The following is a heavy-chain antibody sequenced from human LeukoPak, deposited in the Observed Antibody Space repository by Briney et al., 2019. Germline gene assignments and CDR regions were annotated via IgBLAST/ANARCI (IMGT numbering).Heavy chain of an antibody. D-gene: IGHD3-9*01. J-gene: IGHJ6*02. V-gene: IGHV3-48*04. CDR3: TRDLMDYDVSTGLHHYYMDV. CDR1: GFTFRIFG. CDR2: IDARSGIS. Sequence: PGGSLRLSCAASGFTFRIFGLNWVRQAPGKGPEWVSYIDARSGISYYADSVQGRFTISRDDARESVFLQMDGLRVDDTAVYYCTRDLMDYDVSTGLHHYYMDVWGQGTTVTVSS.